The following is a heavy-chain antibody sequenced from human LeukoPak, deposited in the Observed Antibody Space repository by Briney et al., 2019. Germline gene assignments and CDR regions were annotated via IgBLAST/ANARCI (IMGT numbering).Heavy chain of an antibody. CDR3: ARDKNGMSSTFDY. Sequence: GGSLGLSCAASGFTFSDYYMSWIRQAPGKGLEWVSYISSSGSTIYYADSVKGRFTISRDNAKNSLYLQMNSLRAEDTAVYYCARDKNGMSSTFDYWGQGTLVTVSS. CDR2: ISSSGSTI. J-gene: IGHJ4*02. D-gene: IGHD1-1*01. CDR1: GFTFSDYY. V-gene: IGHV3-11*04.